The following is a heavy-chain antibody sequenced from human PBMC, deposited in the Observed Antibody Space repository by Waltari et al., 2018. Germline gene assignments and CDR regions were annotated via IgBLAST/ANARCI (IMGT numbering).Heavy chain of an antibody. Sequence: EVRLVESGGGLVQPGGSLRLSCVASGFTVNNNWMSWVRQAPGKRLDWVASMKQDGSVKMFVDSVKGRVTISRDNAENSLYLQMNSLRAEDTAVYYCSRNREDSGTFYRAYDVWGQGTLVTVAT. CDR1: GFTVNNNW. J-gene: IGHJ3*01. D-gene: IGHD3-10*01. CDR3: SRNREDSGTFYRAYDV. V-gene: IGHV3-7*03. CDR2: MKQDGSVK.